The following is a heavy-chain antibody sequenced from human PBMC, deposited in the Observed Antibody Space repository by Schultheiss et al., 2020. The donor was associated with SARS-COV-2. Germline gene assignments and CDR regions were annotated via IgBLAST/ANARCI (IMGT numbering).Heavy chain of an antibody. CDR2: INHSGST. V-gene: IGHV4-34*01. CDR1: GGSFSGYY. CDR3: ARTIVDTAMVTLSYYYYYYMDV. Sequence: SETLSLTCAVYGGSFSGYYWSWIRQPPGKGLEWIGEINHSGSTYYNPSLKSRVTISVDTSKNQFSLKLSSVTAADTAVYYCARTIVDTAMVTLSYYYYYYMDVWGKGTTVTVSS. D-gene: IGHD5-18*01. J-gene: IGHJ6*03.